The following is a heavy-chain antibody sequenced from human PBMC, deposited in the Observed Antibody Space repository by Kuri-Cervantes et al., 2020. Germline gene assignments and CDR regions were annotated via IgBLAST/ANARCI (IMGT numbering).Heavy chain of an antibody. Sequence: SETLSLTCAVYGGSFSGYYWSWIRQPPGKGLEWIGEINHSGSTNYNPSLKSRVTISVDTSKNQFSLRLSSVTAADTAVYYCARRQASHITIFEVVIKTRYYFDYWGQGTLVTVSS. V-gene: IGHV4-34*01. CDR1: GGSFSGYY. CDR2: INHSGST. J-gene: IGHJ4*02. CDR3: ARRQASHITIFEVVIKTRYYFDY. D-gene: IGHD3-3*01.